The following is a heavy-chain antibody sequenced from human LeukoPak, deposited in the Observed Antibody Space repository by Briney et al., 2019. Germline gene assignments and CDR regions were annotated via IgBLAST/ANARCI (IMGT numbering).Heavy chain of an antibody. J-gene: IGHJ4*02. Sequence: GGSLRLSCVASGFRFSSYAMSWVRQAPGKGLEWVSSIRGSGTDTFYADSVKGRFTVSRDNSKNTLHLQINSLRADDTAVYYCARDDHGLDYWGQGTLVTVSS. CDR1: GFRFSSYA. V-gene: IGHV3-23*01. CDR3: ARDDHGLDY. D-gene: IGHD2-8*01. CDR2: IRGSGTDT.